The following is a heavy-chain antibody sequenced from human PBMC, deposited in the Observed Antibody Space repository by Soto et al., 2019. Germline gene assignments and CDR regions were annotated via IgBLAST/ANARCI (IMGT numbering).Heavy chain of an antibody. CDR2: IYYSGST. Sequence: SETLSLTCTVSGGSISSYYWSWIRQPPGKGLEWIGYIYYSGSTNYNPSLKSRVTISVDTSKNQFSLKLSSVTAADTAVYYCATFDYGDYEGYFDYWGQGTLVTVSS. J-gene: IGHJ4*02. CDR3: ATFDYGDYEGYFDY. V-gene: IGHV4-59*01. D-gene: IGHD4-17*01. CDR1: GGSISSYY.